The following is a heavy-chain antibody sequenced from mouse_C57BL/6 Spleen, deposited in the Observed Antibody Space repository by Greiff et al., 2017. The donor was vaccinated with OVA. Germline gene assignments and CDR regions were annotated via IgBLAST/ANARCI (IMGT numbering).Heavy chain of an antibody. Sequence: QVQLQQPGAELVRPGSSVKLSCKASGYTFTSYWMHWVKQRPIQGLEWIGNIDPSDSETHYNQKFKDKATLTVDKSSSTAYMQLSSLTSEDSAVYCCAGGSSYGGYFDVWGTGTTVTVSS. J-gene: IGHJ1*03. CDR1: GYTFTSYW. CDR3: AGGSSYGGYFDV. D-gene: IGHD1-1*01. CDR2: IDPSDSET. V-gene: IGHV1-52*01.